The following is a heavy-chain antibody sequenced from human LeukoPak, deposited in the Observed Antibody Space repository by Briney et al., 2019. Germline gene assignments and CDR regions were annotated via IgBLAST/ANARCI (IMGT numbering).Heavy chain of an antibody. V-gene: IGHV1-69*13. Sequence: GASEKVSCEASGGTFSSYAISWVRQAPGQGLEWMGGIIPIFGTANYAQKFQGRVTITGDESTSTAYMELSSLRSEDTAVYYCARSGGGYDFWSGYPYYFDYWGQGTLVTVSS. CDR1: GGTFSSYA. CDR3: ARSGGGYDFWSGYPYYFDY. CDR2: IIPIFGTA. J-gene: IGHJ4*02. D-gene: IGHD3-3*01.